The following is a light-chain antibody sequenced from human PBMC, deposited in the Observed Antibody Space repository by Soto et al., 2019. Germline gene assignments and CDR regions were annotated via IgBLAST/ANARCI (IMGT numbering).Light chain of an antibody. CDR3: QQYYSPPPYI. J-gene: IGKJ2*01. V-gene: IGKV4-1*01. CDR2: WAS. Sequence: DIVMTQSPDSLAVSLGERATINCKSSQSVLYSSNNKNYLAWYQQKPGQPPKLLIYWASTRESGVPDRFSGRGSGTDFPPTISTLQAKDVPVYYCQQYYSPPPYIFGRGTKLEIK. CDR1: QSVLYSSNNKNY.